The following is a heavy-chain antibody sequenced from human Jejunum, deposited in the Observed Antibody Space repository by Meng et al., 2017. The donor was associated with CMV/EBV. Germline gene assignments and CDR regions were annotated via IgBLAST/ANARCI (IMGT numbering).Heavy chain of an antibody. Sequence: AASGFSLSDYSINWVRQAPGKGLEWVSSVKSHSTFIYYADSVKGRFTISRDNAENSLHLQMNSLRADDTALYYCARDPVLSGLDVWGQGATVTVSS. CDR1: GFSLSDYS. J-gene: IGHJ6*02. CDR2: VKSHSTFI. CDR3: ARDPVLSGLDV. V-gene: IGHV3-21*01.